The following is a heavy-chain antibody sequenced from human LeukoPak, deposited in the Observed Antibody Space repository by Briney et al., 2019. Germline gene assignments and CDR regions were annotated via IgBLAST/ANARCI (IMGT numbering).Heavy chain of an antibody. Sequence: GGSLRLSCAASGFTFSSYWMTWVRQAPGKGLEWVSSISATISSTYYADSVKGRFTISRDDSKNTLSLQMNSLRAEDTAVYYCAKHDGLSPLLEYFHNWGQGTLVTVSS. CDR3: AKHDGLSPLLEYFHN. D-gene: IGHD2/OR15-2a*01. CDR2: ISATISST. V-gene: IGHV3-23*01. CDR1: GFTFSSYW. J-gene: IGHJ1*01.